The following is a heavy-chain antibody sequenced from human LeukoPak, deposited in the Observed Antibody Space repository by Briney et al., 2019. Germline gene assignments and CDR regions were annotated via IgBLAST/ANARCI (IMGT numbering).Heavy chain of an antibody. Sequence: GASVKVSCKASGYTFTSYYMHWVRQAPGQGLEWMGIINPSGGSTSYAQKFQGRVTMTRDMSTSTVYMELSSLRSEDTAVYYCARETRGYSYGGYYYYMDVWGKGTTVTVSS. CDR3: ARETRGYSYGGYYYYMDV. D-gene: IGHD5-18*01. V-gene: IGHV1-46*01. CDR1: GYTFTSYY. CDR2: INPSGGST. J-gene: IGHJ6*03.